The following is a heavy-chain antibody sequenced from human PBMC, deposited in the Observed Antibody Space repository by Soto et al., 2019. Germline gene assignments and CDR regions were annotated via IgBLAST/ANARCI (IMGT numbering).Heavy chain of an antibody. J-gene: IGHJ4*02. CDR2: IYYSGST. Sequence: QVQLQESGPGLVKPSQTLSLTCTVSGGSISSGGYYWSWIRQHPGKGLEWIGYIYYSGSTYYNPSLKSRVTISVDTSKNQFSLKLSSVTAADTAVYYCARDTIVQGAAAAHYSEHWGQGTLVTVSS. CDR1: GGSISSGGYY. V-gene: IGHV4-31*03. CDR3: ARDTIVQGAAAAHYSEH. D-gene: IGHD6-13*01.